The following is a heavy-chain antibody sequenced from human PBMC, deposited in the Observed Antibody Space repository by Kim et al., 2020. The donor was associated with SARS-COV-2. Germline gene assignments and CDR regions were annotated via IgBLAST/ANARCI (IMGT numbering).Heavy chain of an antibody. CDR1: GFTFSSYA. V-gene: IGHV3-23*01. CDR3: AKVCRRRLLWFGDVGYFDL. CDR2: ISGSGGST. J-gene: IGHJ2*01. Sequence: GGSLRLSCAASGFTFSSYAMSWVRQAPGKGLEWVSAISGSGGSTYYADSVRGRFTISRDNSKNTLYLQMNSLRAEDTAVYYCAKVCRRRLLWFGDVGYFDLWGRGTLVTVSS. D-gene: IGHD3-10*01.